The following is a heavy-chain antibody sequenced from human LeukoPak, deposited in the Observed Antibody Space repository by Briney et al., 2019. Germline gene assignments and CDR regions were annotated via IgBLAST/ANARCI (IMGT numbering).Heavy chain of an antibody. Sequence: TSETLSLTCTVSGGSISSYYWSWIRQPAGKGLEWIGRIYTNGSTNYNPSLKSRVTMSVDTSKNQFSLKLSSVTAADTAVYYCARDLMVRVTGYYCGMDVWGQGTTVTVSS. CDR3: ARDLMVRVTGYYCGMDV. J-gene: IGHJ6*02. D-gene: IGHD3-10*01. CDR2: IYTNGST. V-gene: IGHV4-4*07. CDR1: GGSISSYY.